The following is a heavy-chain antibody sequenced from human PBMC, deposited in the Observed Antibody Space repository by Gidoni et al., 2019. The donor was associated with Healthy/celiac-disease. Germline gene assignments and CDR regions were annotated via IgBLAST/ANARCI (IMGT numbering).Heavy chain of an antibody. V-gene: IGHV2-70*15. D-gene: IGHD3-10*01. CDR2: IDWDDDK. Sequence: QVTLRESGPALVKPTQTLTLTCTFSGFSLSTSGMCVSWIRQPPGKALEWLARIDWDDDKYYSPSLKTRLTISKDTSKNQVVLTMTNMAPVDTATYYCARTPGNMVRGVIPSFDYWGQGTLVTVSS. CDR1: GFSLSTSGMC. CDR3: ARTPGNMVRGVIPSFDY. J-gene: IGHJ4*02.